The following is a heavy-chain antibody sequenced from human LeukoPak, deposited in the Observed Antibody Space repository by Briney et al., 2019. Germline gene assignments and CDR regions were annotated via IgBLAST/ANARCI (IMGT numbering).Heavy chain of an antibody. Sequence: GASVKVSCKASGYTFTGYYMHWVRQAPGQGLEWMGWINPNSGGTNYAQKFQGRVTMTRDTSISTAYMELSRLRSDDTAVYYCARDLESCSSTSCYPDAFDIWGQGTMVTVSS. D-gene: IGHD2-2*01. CDR3: ARDLESCSSTSCYPDAFDI. V-gene: IGHV1-2*02. CDR1: GYTFTGYY. CDR2: INPNSGGT. J-gene: IGHJ3*02.